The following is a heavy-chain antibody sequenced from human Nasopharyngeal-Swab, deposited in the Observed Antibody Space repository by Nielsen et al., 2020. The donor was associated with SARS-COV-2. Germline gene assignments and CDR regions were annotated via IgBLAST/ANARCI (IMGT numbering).Heavy chain of an antibody. J-gene: IGHJ6*03. CDR2: ISYDGSNK. Sequence: GGSLRLSCAASGFTFSSYGMHWVRQAPGKGLEWVAVISYDGSNKYYADSVKGRFTISRDNSKNTLYLQMNSLRAEDTAVYYCATDPVFDRYSYDYYYYYYMDVWGKGTTVTVSS. CDR3: ATDPVFDRYSYDYYYYYYMDV. D-gene: IGHD5-18*01. CDR1: GFTFSSYG. V-gene: IGHV3-30*03.